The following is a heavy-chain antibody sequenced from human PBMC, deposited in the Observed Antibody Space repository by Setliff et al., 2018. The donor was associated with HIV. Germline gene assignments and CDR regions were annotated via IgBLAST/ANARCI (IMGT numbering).Heavy chain of an antibody. J-gene: IGHJ4*02. D-gene: IGHD2-21*01. V-gene: IGHV1-3*01. CDR1: GYIFTSQG. CDR3: ARDGMSCGGDCYKGGSFDY. CDR2: INAGNGNT. Sequence: ASVKVSCKASGYIFTSQGIHWVRQAPGHRLEWMGWINAGNGNTKYSQKFQGRGTITRDTSASTAYMELSSLRSEDTAIYYCARDGMSCGGDCYKGGSFDYWGQGTLVTVSS.